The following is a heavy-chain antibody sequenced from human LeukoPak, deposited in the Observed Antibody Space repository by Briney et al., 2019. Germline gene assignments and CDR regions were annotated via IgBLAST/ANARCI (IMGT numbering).Heavy chain of an antibody. V-gene: IGHV3-30*02. Sequence: GGSLRLSCAASGFTFSSYDIHWVRQAPGKGLEWVAFIRYDGSNKYYADSVRGRFTISRDNAKNSLYLQMNSLRAEDTAVYYCAREIGGGDYYYSYYMDVWGKGTTVSVSS. CDR3: AREIGGGDYYYSYYMDV. J-gene: IGHJ6*03. CDR2: IRYDGSNK. D-gene: IGHD2-21*02. CDR1: GFTFSSYD.